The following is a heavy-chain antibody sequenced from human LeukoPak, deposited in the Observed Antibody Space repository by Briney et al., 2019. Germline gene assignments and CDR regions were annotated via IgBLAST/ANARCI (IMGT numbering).Heavy chain of an antibody. J-gene: IGHJ4*02. Sequence: KASETLSLPCAVSGYSISSGYYWGWIRQPPGKGLEWIGSIYHSGSTYYNPSLKSRVTISVDTSKNQFSLKLSSVTAADTAVYYCARDRNYYFDYWGQGTLVTVSS. D-gene: IGHD4-11*01. V-gene: IGHV4-38-2*02. CDR2: IYHSGST. CDR1: GYSISSGYY. CDR3: ARDRNYYFDY.